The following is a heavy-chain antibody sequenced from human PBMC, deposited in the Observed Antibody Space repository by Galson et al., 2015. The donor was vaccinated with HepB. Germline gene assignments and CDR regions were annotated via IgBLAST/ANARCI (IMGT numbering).Heavy chain of an antibody. CDR2: IKQDGSEK. V-gene: IGHV3-7*01. CDR1: GFTFSRYW. Sequence: SLRLSCAGSGFTFSRYWMSWVRQAPGKGLEWVANIKQDGSEKYYVDSVKGRFTISRDNAKNSLYLQMNSLRAEDTAVYYCARDGGGDSLAYWGQATLVTVSS. J-gene: IGHJ4*02. D-gene: IGHD2-21*02. CDR3: ARDGGGDSLAY.